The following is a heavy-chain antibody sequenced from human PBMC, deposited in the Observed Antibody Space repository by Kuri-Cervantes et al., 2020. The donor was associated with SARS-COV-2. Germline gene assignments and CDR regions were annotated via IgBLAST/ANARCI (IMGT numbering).Heavy chain of an antibody. D-gene: IGHD5-18*01. J-gene: IGHJ4*02. Sequence: LSLTCAASGFTFSSYGMHWVRQAPGKGLEWVAFIRYDGSNKYYADSVKGRFTISRDNSKNTLYLQMNSLRAEDTAVYYCAKGGGRGTAMVIPPFDYWGQGTLVTVSS. CDR3: AKGGGRGTAMVIPPFDY. CDR2: IRYDGSNK. V-gene: IGHV3-30*02. CDR1: GFTFSSYG.